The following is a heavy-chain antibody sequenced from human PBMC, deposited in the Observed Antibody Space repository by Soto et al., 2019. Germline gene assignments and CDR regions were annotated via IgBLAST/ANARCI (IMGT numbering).Heavy chain of an antibody. CDR3: AREAPDTLFFDY. CDR1: GYTFTSYG. Sequence: ASVKVSCKASGYTFTSYGISWVRQAPGQGLEWMGIIKPSGDNTGYAQKLQGRVAMTRDTSTDTVYMELSSLGSEDTAVYFCAREAPDTLFFDYWGQGTLVTAPQ. CDR2: IKPSGDNT. J-gene: IGHJ4*02. V-gene: IGHV1-46*01.